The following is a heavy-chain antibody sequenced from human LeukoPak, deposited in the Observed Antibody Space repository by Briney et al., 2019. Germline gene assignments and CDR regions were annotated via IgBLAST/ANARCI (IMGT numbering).Heavy chain of an antibody. CDR1: GFTVSSHY. CDR2: IYSGGDT. CDR3: ARLPRY. J-gene: IGHJ4*02. V-gene: IGHV3-66*02. Sequence: GGSLRLSCAASGFTVSSHYMTWVRQAPGKGLEWVSVIYSGGDTYYADSVKGRFAISRDNSKNTLYLQMNSLRAEDTAVYYCARLPRYWGQGPLVTVSS.